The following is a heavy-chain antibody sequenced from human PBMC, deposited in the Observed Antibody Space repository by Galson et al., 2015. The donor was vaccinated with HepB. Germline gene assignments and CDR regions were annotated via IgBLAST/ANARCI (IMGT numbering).Heavy chain of an antibody. D-gene: IGHD3-22*01. CDR1: GGSISSSSYY. J-gene: IGHJ4*02. Sequence: QVQLQESGPGLVKPSENLSLTCTVSGGSISSSSYYWGWIRQPPGKGLEWIGSIYYSGSTYYNPSLKSRVTISVDTSKNQFSLKLSSVTAADTAVYYCARRSREGYDSSGYQTNRGIDYWGQGTLVTVSS. V-gene: IGHV4-39*01. CDR2: IYYSGST. CDR3: ARRSREGYDSSGYQTNRGIDY.